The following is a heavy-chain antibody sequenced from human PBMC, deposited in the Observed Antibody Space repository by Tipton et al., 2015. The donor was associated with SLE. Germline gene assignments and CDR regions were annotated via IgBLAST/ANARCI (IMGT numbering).Heavy chain of an antibody. Sequence: TLSLTCTVSGGSISSGSYYWSWIRQPAGKGLEWIGYIYTSGSTNYNPSLKSRVTMSVDTSKNQFSLKLSSVTAADTAVYYCARVLRGYYYYYYMDVWGKGTTVTVSS. CDR2: IYTSGST. J-gene: IGHJ6*03. D-gene: IGHD3-10*01. CDR3: ARVLRGYYYYYYMDV. V-gene: IGHV4-61*09. CDR1: GGSISSGSYY.